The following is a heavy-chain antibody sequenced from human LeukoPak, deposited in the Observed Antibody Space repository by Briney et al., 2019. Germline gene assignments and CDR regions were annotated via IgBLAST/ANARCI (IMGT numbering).Heavy chain of an antibody. Sequence: PSVKVSCKASGYTFTGYYMHWVRQAPGQGLEWMGWINPNSGGTNYAQKFQGRVTMTRDTSISTAYMELSRLRSDDTAVYYCARDSEWKGYYYGSGSYYNHFDYWGQGTLVTVSS. CDR1: GYTFTGYY. V-gene: IGHV1-2*02. D-gene: IGHD3-10*01. CDR3: ARDSEWKGYYYGSGSYYNHFDY. CDR2: INPNSGGT. J-gene: IGHJ4*02.